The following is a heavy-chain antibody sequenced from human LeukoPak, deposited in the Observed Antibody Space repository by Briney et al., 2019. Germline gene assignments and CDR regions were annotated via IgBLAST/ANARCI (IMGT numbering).Heavy chain of an antibody. D-gene: IGHD3-10*01. J-gene: IGHJ5*02. CDR1: GFTFDDYA. CDR3: ARRITMVRGGSWFDP. CDR2: ISWNSGSI. Sequence: PGGSLRLSCAASGFTFDDYAMHWVRHTPGKGLEWVSGISWNSGSIGYADSVKGRFTISRDNAENSLYLQMSSLRAEDTALYYCARRITMVRGGSWFDPWGQGTLVTVSS. V-gene: IGHV3-9*01.